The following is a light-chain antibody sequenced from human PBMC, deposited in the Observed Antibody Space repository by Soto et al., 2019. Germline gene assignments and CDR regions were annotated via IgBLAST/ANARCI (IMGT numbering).Light chain of an antibody. CDR3: QQYGSAPTT. CDR2: GES. J-gene: IGKJ1*01. V-gene: IGKV3-20*01. Sequence: EIVMAQSPATLSLSPGERATLSCRASQSVNRNYIAWYQQKPGQAPRLLIVGESIRATVIPDRLSGSGSWTDFTLTSSRLEPEDFAVYHCQQYGSAPTTFGHGTKVEIK. CDR1: QSVNRNY.